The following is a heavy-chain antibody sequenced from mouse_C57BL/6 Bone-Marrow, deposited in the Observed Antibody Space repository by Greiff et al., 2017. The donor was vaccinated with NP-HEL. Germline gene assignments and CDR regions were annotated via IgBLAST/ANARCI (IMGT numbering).Heavy chain of an antibody. Sequence: DFPLQQSGPELVKPGASVKISCKASGYSFTDYNMNWVKQSNGKSLEWIGVINPNNGTTSYNRKFKGKATLTADQSSSTAYMQLNSLTSEDSAVYYCARGSYVGYFEVWGTGTTVTVSS. D-gene: IGHD1-1*01. CDR2: INPNNGTT. J-gene: IGHJ1*03. CDR1: GYSFTDYN. CDR3: ARGSYVGYFEV. V-gene: IGHV1-39*01.